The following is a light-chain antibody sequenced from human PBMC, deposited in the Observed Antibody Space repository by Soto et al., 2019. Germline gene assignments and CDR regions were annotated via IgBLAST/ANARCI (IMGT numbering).Light chain of an antibody. Sequence: QSALTQPASVSGSPGQSITISCTGTSSDVGGYNYVSWYQQHPGKAPKLMIYEVSNRPSGVSNRFSGSKSGTSGTLDITGLQTGDEADYYCATWDGSLPAEVFGGGTKLTVL. CDR1: SSDVGGYNY. CDR3: ATWDGSLPAEV. J-gene: IGLJ2*01. V-gene: IGLV2-14*01. CDR2: EVS.